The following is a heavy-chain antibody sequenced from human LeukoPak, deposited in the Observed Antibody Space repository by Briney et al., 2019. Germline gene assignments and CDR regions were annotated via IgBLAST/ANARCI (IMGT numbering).Heavy chain of an antibody. CDR2: IYYSGST. CDR1: GGSIRTYY. Sequence: SETLSLTCTVSGGSIRTYYWSWIRQPPGKGLEWIGCIYYSGSTNYNPSLKSRVTISVDMSKNQFSLKLSSVTAADTAVYYCAREPRSSSDPYYFDFWGQGTLVTVSS. V-gene: IGHV4-59*01. CDR3: AREPRSSSDPYYFDF. D-gene: IGHD6-25*01. J-gene: IGHJ4*02.